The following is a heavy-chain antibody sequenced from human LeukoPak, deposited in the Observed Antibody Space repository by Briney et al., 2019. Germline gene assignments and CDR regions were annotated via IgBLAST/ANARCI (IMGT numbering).Heavy chain of an antibody. CDR2: IYYSGST. CDR1: GGSISSYY. D-gene: IGHD4-17*01. Sequence: SETLSLTCTVSGGSISSYYWSWIRQPPGKGLEWIGYIYYSGSTNYNPSLKSRVTISVDTSKNQFSLKLSSVTAADTAVYYCAREHTVTPTRVHWYFDLWGRGTLVTVSS. J-gene: IGHJ2*01. CDR3: AREHTVTPTRVHWYFDL. V-gene: IGHV4-59*01.